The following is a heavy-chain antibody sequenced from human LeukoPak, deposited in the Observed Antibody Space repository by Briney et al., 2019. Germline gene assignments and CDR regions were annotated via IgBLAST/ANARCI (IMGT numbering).Heavy chain of an antibody. CDR3: AQGDYGSAY. D-gene: IGHD3-10*01. Sequence: GGSLRLSCAASGFTISTYWMSWVRQAPGKGLEWVANTNQEGSEKYYVDSVKGRFTISKDNAKNSLYLQMNSLRAEDTAVYYCAQGDYGSAYWGQGTLVTVSS. CDR2: TNQEGSEK. V-gene: IGHV3-7*01. CDR1: GFTISTYW. J-gene: IGHJ4*02.